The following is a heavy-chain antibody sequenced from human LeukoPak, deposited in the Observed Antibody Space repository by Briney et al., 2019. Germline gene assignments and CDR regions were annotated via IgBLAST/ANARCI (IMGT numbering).Heavy chain of an antibody. CDR2: ISSSSSYT. J-gene: IGHJ4*02. CDR1: GFTFSSYS. CDR3: ARDLDYSSDY. D-gene: IGHD4-11*01. Sequence: GGSLRLSCAASGFTFSSYSMNWVRQAPGKGLEWVSSISSSSSYTYYADSVKGRFTISRDNAKNSLYLQMNSLRAEDTAVYYCARDLDYSSDYWGQGTLVTVSS. V-gene: IGHV3-21*01.